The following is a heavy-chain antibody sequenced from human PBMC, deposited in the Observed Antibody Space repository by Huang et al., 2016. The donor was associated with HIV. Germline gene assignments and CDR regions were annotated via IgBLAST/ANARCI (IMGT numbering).Heavy chain of an antibody. Sequence: EVLLVQSGAELKEPGESLKISCKASGYGFSSYWVGWVRQKPGKGLEWMGISYPRDSETKYGPSFDGQVTISADKSTRTAYLQWESLKAPDTAIYFCARQVDGFRSHFDFWGQGTLVSVSS. CDR1: GYGFSSYW. CDR2: SYPRDSET. CDR3: ARQVDGFRSHFDF. V-gene: IGHV5-51*01. D-gene: IGHD5-18*01. J-gene: IGHJ4*02.